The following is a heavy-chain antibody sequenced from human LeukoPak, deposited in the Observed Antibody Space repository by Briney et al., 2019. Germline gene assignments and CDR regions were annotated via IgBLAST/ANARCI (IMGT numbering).Heavy chain of an antibody. CDR1: GFPFSNYW. Sequence: GGSLRLSCAASGFPFSNYWMHWVRQVPGEGLVWVSRMNTDGRITSYADSVKGRFTISRDNAKNMLFLQMNSLRAEDSAVYYCVRDLTGALDYWGQGTLVTVSS. D-gene: IGHD1-26*01. CDR2: MNTDGRIT. V-gene: IGHV3-74*01. J-gene: IGHJ4*01. CDR3: VRDLTGALDY.